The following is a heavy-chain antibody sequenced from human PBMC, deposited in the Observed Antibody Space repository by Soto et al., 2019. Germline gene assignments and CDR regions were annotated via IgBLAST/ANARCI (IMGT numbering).Heavy chain of an antibody. CDR1: GFTVSSSY. CDR3: VRGRYGSEIH. J-gene: IGHJ4*02. V-gene: IGHV3-53*04. D-gene: IGHD3-10*01. CDR2: VYSGGAT. Sequence: SLRLSCAAFGFTVSSSYMTLVRLAPGKGLEWVSLVYSGGATHYAASVKGRFTISTHSSQNTLFLQMNSLRTEDTATYYCVRGRYGSEIHWGQGTKVTVSS.